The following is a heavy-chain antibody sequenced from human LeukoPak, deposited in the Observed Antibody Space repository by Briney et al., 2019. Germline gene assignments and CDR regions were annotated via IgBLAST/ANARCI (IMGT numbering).Heavy chain of an antibody. J-gene: IGHJ4*02. V-gene: IGHV3-23*01. CDR3: AKGLVLWFGEFLDY. D-gene: IGHD3-10*01. CDR1: GFTFSSYG. CDR2: ISGSGGST. Sequence: GGSLRLSCAASGFTFSSYGMSWVRQAPGKGLEWVSAISGSGGSTYYADSVKGRFTISRDNSKNTLYLQMNSLRAEDTAVYYCAKGLVLWFGEFLDYWGQGTLVTVSS.